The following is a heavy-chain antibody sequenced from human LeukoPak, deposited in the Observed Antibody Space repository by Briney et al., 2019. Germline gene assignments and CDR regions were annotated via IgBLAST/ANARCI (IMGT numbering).Heavy chain of an antibody. CDR3: ARTRRGDYGDYTGEFDY. J-gene: IGHJ4*02. CDR2: IYYSGST. CDR1: GGSISSGGYY. D-gene: IGHD4-17*01. Sequence: SETLSLTCTVSGGSISSGGYYWSWIRQHPGKGLEWIGYIYYSGSTYYNPSLKSRVTISVDTSKNQFSLKLSSVTAADTAVYYCARTRRGDYGDYTGEFDYWGQGTLVTVSS. V-gene: IGHV4-31*03.